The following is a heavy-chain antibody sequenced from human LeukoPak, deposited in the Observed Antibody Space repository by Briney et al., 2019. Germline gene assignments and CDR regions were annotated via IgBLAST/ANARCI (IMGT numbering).Heavy chain of an antibody. D-gene: IGHD1-26*01. CDR1: GGSISSGTYY. CDR2: IHHSGST. V-gene: IGHV4-39*07. CDR3: ARDRWEPFDY. Sequence: PSQTLSLTCTVSGGSISSGTYYWGWIRQPPGKGLEWIASIHHSGSTYYNPSLKSRVIISVDTSKNQFSLKLSSVTAADTAVYYCARDRWEPFDYWGQGTLVTVSS. J-gene: IGHJ4*02.